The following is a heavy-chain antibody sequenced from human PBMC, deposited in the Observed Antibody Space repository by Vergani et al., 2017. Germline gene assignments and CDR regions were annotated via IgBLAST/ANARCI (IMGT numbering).Heavy chain of an antibody. V-gene: IGHV1-69*01. J-gene: IGHJ6*02. D-gene: IGHD2-21*01. Sequence: QVQLVQSGAEVKKPGSSVKVSCKASGGTFSSYAISWVRQAPGQGLEWMGGIIPIFGTANHAQQLQGRVTIHANEATSTAYMELSSLRSEDTAVYYCARGDQIPAYYYGMEVWGQGTTGTVSS. CDR2: IIPIFGTA. CDR3: ARGDQIPAYYYGMEV. CDR1: GGTFSSYA.